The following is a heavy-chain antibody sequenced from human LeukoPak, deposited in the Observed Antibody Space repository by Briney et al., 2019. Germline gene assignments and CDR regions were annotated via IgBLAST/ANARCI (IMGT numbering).Heavy chain of an antibody. D-gene: IGHD6-19*01. CDR3: ASLVAVVSGWYYFDY. V-gene: IGHV1-69*13. CDR2: IIPIFGTA. Sequence: SVKVSCKASGGTFSSYAISWVRQAPGQGLEWMGGIIPIFGTANYAQKFQGRVTITADESTSTAYMELSSLRSEDTAVYYRASLVAVVSGWYYFDYWGQGTLVTVSS. CDR1: GGTFSSYA. J-gene: IGHJ4*02.